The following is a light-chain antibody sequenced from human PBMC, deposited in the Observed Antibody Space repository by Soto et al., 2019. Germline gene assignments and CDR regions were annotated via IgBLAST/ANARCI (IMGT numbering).Light chain of an antibody. Sequence: QSALTQPASVSGSPGQSITISCTGTSSDVGGYNSVSWYQQHPGKAPKLMIYEVSNRPSGVSNRFSGSKSGNTASLTISGLQDEDEADYYCSLYTTSSAPLDVFGTGTKVTVL. V-gene: IGLV2-14*01. J-gene: IGLJ1*01. CDR1: SSDVGGYNS. CDR2: EVS. CDR3: SLYTTSSAPLDV.